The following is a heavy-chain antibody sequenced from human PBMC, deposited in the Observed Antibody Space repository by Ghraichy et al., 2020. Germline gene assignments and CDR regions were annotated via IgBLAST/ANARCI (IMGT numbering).Heavy chain of an antibody. J-gene: IGHJ4*02. V-gene: IGHV4-34*01. Sequence: SETLSLTCAVYGGSFSGYYWSWIRQPPGKGLEWIGEINHSGSTNYNPSLKSRVTISVDTSKNQFSLKLSSVTAADTAVYYCARGRGWLVGAIADYWGQGTLVTVSS. CDR1: GGSFSGYY. CDR2: INHSGST. CDR3: ARGRGWLVGAIADY. D-gene: IGHD1-26*01.